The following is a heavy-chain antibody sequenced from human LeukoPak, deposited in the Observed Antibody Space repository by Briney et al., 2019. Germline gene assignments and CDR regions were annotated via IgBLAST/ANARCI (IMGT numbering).Heavy chain of an antibody. CDR2: IKQDGSEK. CDR3: TSHDYGANDAFDI. Sequence: GSLRLSFAASGFTFISYWMSWVRQAPGKGLEWVANIKQDGSEKYYVDSVKGRFTISRDNAKNSLYLQMNSLRAEDTAVYYCTSHDYGANDAFDIWGQGTMVTVSS. CDR1: GFTFISYW. D-gene: IGHD4-17*01. V-gene: IGHV3-7*03. J-gene: IGHJ3*02.